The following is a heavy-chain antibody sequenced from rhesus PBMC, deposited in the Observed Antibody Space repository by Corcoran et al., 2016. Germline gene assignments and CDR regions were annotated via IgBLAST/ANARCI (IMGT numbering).Heavy chain of an antibody. CDR3: ARARGGNDLVY. V-gene: IGHV4-106*01. CDR2: IYGSGGST. J-gene: IGHJ4*01. D-gene: IGHD1-14*01. Sequence: QVQLQESGPGLVKPSETLSLTCAVSGGPLSDSYYWSWIRQPPGKGLEWIGYIYGSGGSTYYNPSLKSRVPISTDTSKNQFSLKLSSVTAADTAVYYCARARGGNDLVYWGQGVLVTVSS. CDR1: GGPLSDSYY.